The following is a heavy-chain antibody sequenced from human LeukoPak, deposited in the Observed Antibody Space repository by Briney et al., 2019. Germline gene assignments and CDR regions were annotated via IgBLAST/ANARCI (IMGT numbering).Heavy chain of an antibody. V-gene: IGHV1-8*03. D-gene: IGHD4-11*01. CDR1: GYTFTSYD. Sequence: ASVKVSCKASGYTFTSYDINWVRQATGQGLEWMGWMNPNSGNTGYAQKFQGRVTITMNTSISTAYMELSSLRSEDTAVYYCARGGTVRPRHNWFDPWGQGTLVTVSS. CDR2: MNPNSGNT. J-gene: IGHJ5*02. CDR3: ARGGTVRPRHNWFDP.